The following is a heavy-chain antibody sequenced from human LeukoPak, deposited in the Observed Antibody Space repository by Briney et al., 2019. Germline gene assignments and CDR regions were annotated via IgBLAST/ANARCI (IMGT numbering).Heavy chain of an antibody. J-gene: IGHJ4*02. CDR2: ISGSGGST. Sequence: GGSLRLSCAASGFTFSSYAMSWVRQAPGKGLEWVSAISGSGGSTYYADSVKGRFTISRDNSKNTLYLQMNSLRAEDTAVYYCAKDRANSGSRYVGGLGFDYWGQGTLVTVSP. V-gene: IGHV3-23*01. CDR1: GFTFSSYA. CDR3: AKDRANSGSRYVGGLGFDY. D-gene: IGHD1-26*01.